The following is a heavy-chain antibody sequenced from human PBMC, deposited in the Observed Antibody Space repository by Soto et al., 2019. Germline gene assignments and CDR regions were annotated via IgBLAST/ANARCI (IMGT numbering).Heavy chain of an antibody. CDR1: GGTFNTYA. J-gene: IGHJ4*02. Sequence: QVQLVQSGAEMKKPGSSVKVSCQSSGGTFNTYAMNWVRQAPGQGPEWMGDISPMFGAANDAPKFQGRVTITADESTGTSYMQLSSLTSEDTALYFRAREVQVHTPAFVYWGQGTLVTVSS. V-gene: IGHV1-69*19. CDR2: ISPMFGAA. CDR3: AREVQVHTPAFVY.